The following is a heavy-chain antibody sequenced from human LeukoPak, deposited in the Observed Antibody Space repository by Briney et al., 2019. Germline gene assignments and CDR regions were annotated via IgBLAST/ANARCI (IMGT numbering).Heavy chain of an antibody. J-gene: IGHJ4*02. CDR1: GGSFSGYY. CDR3: ASLNYDYVWGSYRRGYYFDY. CDR2: INHSGST. V-gene: IGHV4-34*01. D-gene: IGHD3-16*02. Sequence: SETLSLTCAVYGGSFSGYYWSWIRQPPGKGLEWIGEINHSGSTNYNPSLKSRVTISVDTSKNQFSLKLSSVTAADTAVYYCASLNYDYVWGSYRRGYYFDYWGQGTLVTVSS.